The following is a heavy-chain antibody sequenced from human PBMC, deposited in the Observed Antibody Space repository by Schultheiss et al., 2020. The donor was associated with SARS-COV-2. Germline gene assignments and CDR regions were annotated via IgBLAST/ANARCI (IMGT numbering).Heavy chain of an antibody. V-gene: IGHV4-39*07. J-gene: IGHJ4*02. CDR3: VRRIVGGPVDN. CDR1: GGSISSSSYY. Sequence: SETLSLSCTVSGGSISSSSYYWAWIRQPPGKGLEWIGEIYHSGSTKYNPSLRTRVAISLDTAKNQFSLRLTSVTAADTAFYYCVRRIVGGPVDNWGRGTLVTVSS. D-gene: IGHD4-23*01. CDR2: IYHSGST.